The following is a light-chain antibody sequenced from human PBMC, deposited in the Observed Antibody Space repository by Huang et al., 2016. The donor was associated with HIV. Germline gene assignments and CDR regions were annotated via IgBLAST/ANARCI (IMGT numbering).Light chain of an antibody. CDR2: AAS. J-gene: IGKJ1*01. CDR3: QQSYNTSWT. V-gene: IGKV1-39*01. Sequence: DIQLTQSPSSLSASVGDRVTITCRANQNINSVLNWYKQTPGKAPNLLIYAASSLQSGVPSRFSGSGSGTDFTLTISGLQPVDLGTYYCQQSYNTSWTFGQGTTVEIK. CDR1: QNINSV.